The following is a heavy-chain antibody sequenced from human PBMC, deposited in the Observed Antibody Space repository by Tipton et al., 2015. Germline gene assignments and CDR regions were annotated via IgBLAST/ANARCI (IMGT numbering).Heavy chain of an antibody. D-gene: IGHD2-2*01. CDR3: ATGSDRVVVPSLDYYYTMDV. J-gene: IGHJ6*02. CDR2: IYGDGIT. V-gene: IGHV3-53*01. CDR1: GFSVSSKH. Sequence: SLRLSCAASGFSVSSKHMSWVRQAPGKGLKCVSLIYGDGITYHVDSVKGRFTISRDNSKNTLYLQMNSLSVEDTAVYYCATGSDRVVVPSLDYYYTMDVWGRGTTVTVSS.